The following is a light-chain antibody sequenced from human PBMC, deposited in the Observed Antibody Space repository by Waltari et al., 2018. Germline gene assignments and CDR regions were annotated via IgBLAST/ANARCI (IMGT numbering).Light chain of an antibody. Sequence: QSVLTQPPSVSGAPGQTVPISCSGSRPNIGSNHVYWYQPVSGEASRLLIPYNYERPLGVPARFAAAKSGTEASLAISGLQSQDEADYYCSAWDINLSTPFFGGGTRLTVL. CDR1: RPNIGSNH. V-gene: IGLV1-47*02. J-gene: IGLJ7*01. CDR3: SAWDINLSTPF. CDR2: YNY.